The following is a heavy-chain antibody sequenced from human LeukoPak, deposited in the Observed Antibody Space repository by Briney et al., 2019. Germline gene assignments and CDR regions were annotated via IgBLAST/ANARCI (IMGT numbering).Heavy chain of an antibody. D-gene: IGHD3-16*02. CDR2: INHSGSA. CDR3: ARDRGRNVWGSYRYAYFDY. V-gene: IGHV4-34*01. CDR1: GGSFSGYY. J-gene: IGHJ4*02. Sequence: SETLSLTCAVSGGSFSGYYWTWIRQPPGKGLEWIGEINHSGSANYNPSLMSRVTISVDTSKNQFSLRLSSVTAADTAVYYCARDRGRNVWGSYRYAYFDYWGQGALVTVSS.